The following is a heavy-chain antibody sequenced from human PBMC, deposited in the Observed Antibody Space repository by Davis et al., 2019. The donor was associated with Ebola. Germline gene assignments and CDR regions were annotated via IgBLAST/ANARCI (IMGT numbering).Heavy chain of an antibody. Sequence: AASVKVSCKASGYPFTSSGVTWVRQAPGQGLQWMGWISPHNGNTKYPQKFQGRLTMTTDTSTSTAYLDLRSLRSDDTAVYFCATTSIVGTTTTASDIWGQGTLVTVSS. CDR3: ATTSIVGTTTTASDI. D-gene: IGHD1-26*01. J-gene: IGHJ3*02. CDR2: ISPHNGNT. CDR1: GYPFTSSG. V-gene: IGHV1-18*04.